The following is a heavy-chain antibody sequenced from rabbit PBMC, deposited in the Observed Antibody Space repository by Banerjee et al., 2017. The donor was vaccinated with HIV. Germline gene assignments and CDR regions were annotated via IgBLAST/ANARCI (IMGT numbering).Heavy chain of an antibody. CDR3: ARDLAGAIGWNFNL. CDR2: INTSSGNT. CDR1: GFSFSDKYV. D-gene: IGHD4-1*01. Sequence: QEQLEESGGDLVKPGASLTLTCTASGFSFSDKYVMCWVRQAPGKGLEWIGCINTSSGNTVYASWAKGRFTISKTSSTTVTLQMTSLTAADTATYFCARDLAGAIGWNFNLWGPGTLVTVS. J-gene: IGHJ4*01. V-gene: IGHV1S45*01.